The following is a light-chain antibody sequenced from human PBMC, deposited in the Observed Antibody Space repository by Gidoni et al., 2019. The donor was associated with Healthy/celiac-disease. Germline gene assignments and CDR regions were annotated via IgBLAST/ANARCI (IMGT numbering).Light chain of an antibody. J-gene: IGLJ2*01. CDR1: SSNVGSYNR. V-gene: IGLV2-18*02. CDR2: EVS. Sequence: QSALTQSPSVSGSAGLTVTISSTGTSSNVGSYNRVSWYQQPPVTAPKLMIYEVSNPPSGVPDRFSGSKSGNTASLTISGLQAEDEADYYCSSYTSSSSVVFGGGTKLTVL. CDR3: SSYTSSSSVV.